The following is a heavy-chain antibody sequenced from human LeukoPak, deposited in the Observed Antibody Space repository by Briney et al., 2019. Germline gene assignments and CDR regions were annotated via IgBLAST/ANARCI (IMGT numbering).Heavy chain of an antibody. D-gene: IGHD3-10*01. J-gene: IGHJ3*02. CDR1: GGSISSSNW. Sequence: KPSETLSLTCAVSGGSISSSNWWSWVRQPPGKGLEWIGEIYHSGSTNYNPSLKSRVTISVDKSKNQFSLKLSSVTAADTAVYYCARVMGYYGSGKDLDAFDIWGQGTMVTVSS. CDR2: IYHSGST. V-gene: IGHV4-4*02. CDR3: ARVMGYYGSGKDLDAFDI.